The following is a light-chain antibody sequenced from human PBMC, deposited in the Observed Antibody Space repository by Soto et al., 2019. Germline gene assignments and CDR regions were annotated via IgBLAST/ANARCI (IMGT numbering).Light chain of an antibody. V-gene: IGKV3-20*01. CDR3: QQYDSSPLT. J-gene: IGKJ4*01. Sequence: EIVLTQSPGTLSLSPGERATLSCRASQSVSSSYLAWYQQNPGQAPRLLIYGASSRATGIPDRFSGSGSGTDFTLTISRLEPEDFAVYFCQQYDSSPLTCGGGTNVEIK. CDR1: QSVSSSY. CDR2: GAS.